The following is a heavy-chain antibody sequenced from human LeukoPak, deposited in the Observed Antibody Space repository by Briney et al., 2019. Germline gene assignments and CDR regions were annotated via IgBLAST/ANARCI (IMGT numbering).Heavy chain of an antibody. J-gene: IGHJ4*02. V-gene: IGHV3-30*18. Sequence: GGSLRLSCAASGFTFSSYGMHWVRQAPGKGLEWVAVISYDGSNKYYADSVKGRFTISRDNSENTLYLQMNSLRAEDTAVYYCAKDDLRYYYDSSGLSPQTLDYWGQGTLVTVSS. CDR3: AKDDLRYYYDSSGLSPQTLDY. CDR2: ISYDGSNK. D-gene: IGHD3-22*01. CDR1: GFTFSSYG.